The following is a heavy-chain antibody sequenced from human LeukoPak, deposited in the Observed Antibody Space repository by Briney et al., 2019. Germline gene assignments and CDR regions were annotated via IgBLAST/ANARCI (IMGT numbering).Heavy chain of an antibody. D-gene: IGHD6-19*01. Sequence: GGSLRLSCAAPGFTFSNYAMGWVRQPPGEGLEWVSAISGSGGSTYYADSVKGRFTISRDNSKNTLYLQMNSLRAEDTALYYCATPPLTGNGWYIAFWGQGALVTVSS. CDR1: GFTFSNYA. V-gene: IGHV3-23*01. J-gene: IGHJ4*02. CDR2: ISGSGGST. CDR3: ATPPLTGNGWYIAF.